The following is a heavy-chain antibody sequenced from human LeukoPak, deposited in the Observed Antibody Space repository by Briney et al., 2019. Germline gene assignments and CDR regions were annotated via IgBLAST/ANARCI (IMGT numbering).Heavy chain of an antibody. D-gene: IGHD4-17*01. V-gene: IGHV4-30-4*08. CDR1: GGSISSGDYY. J-gene: IGHJ4*02. Sequence: SETLSLTCTVSGGSISSGDYYWSWIRQPPGKGLEWIGYIYYSGSTYYNPSLKSRVTISVDTSKNQFSLKLSSVTAADTAVYYCARVPVGTTRGFDYWGPGTLVIVSS. CDR3: ARVPVGTTRGFDY. CDR2: IYYSGST.